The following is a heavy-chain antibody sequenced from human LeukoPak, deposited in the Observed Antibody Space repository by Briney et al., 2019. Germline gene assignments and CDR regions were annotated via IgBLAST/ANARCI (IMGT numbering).Heavy chain of an antibody. D-gene: IGHD3-16*01. Sequence: PGGPLEPPCKAPGFTSNNPGMNWVRQAPGKGRGGVGRITNKNEGETTDYAAPVKGRFTISRDDSKSTLYLQMNSLKTEDTAVYYCTTDWGTGTSYVRAFDLWGQGTMVTVSS. V-gene: IGHV3-15*01. J-gene: IGHJ3*01. CDR2: ITNKNEGETT. CDR1: GFTSNNPG. CDR3: TTDWGTGTSYVRAFDL.